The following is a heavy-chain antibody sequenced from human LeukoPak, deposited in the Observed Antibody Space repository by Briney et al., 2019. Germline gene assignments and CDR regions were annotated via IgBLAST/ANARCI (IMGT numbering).Heavy chain of an antibody. CDR1: GFTFSSFS. Sequence: PGGSLRLSCAASGFTFSSFSMNWVRQAPGKGLEWISYIASSSSSMYYADSVKGRFTISRDNAKNPLYLQMNSLTAEDTAVYYCARVIGSYGDSAYWGQGTLVTVSS. D-gene: IGHD4-17*01. CDR2: IASSSSSM. J-gene: IGHJ4*02. V-gene: IGHV3-48*04. CDR3: ARVIGSYGDSAY.